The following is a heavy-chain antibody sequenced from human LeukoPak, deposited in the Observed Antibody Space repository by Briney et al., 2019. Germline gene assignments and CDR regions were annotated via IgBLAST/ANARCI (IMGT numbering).Heavy chain of an antibody. Sequence: QPGGSLRLSCAASGFTFSSYGMSWVRQAPGKGLEWVSAISGSGGSTYYADSVKGRFTIYRDNSKMTLYLQMDSLGVEDTAVYYCARSGLSRFDYWGQGTLVTVSS. V-gene: IGHV3-23*01. J-gene: IGHJ4*02. CDR1: GFTFSSYG. D-gene: IGHD4/OR15-4a*01. CDR3: ARSGLSRFDY. CDR2: ISGSGGST.